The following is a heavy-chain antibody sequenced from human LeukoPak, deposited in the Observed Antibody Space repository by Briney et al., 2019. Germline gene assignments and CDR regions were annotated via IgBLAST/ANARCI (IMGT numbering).Heavy chain of an antibody. V-gene: IGHV4-39*01. J-gene: IGHJ4*02. CDR3: ARLYYDILTGYYNSFDY. D-gene: IGHD3-9*01. CDR1: GGSISSSSYY. CDR2: IYYSGST. Sequence: SETLSLTCTVSGGSISSSSYYWGWIRQPPGKGLEWIGIIYYSGSTYYNPSLKSRVTISVDTSKNQFSLKLSSVTAADTAVYYCARLYYDILTGYYNSFDYWGQGTLVTVSS.